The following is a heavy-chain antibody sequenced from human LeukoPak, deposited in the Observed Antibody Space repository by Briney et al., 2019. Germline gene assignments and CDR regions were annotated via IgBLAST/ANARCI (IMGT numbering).Heavy chain of an antibody. CDR3: ASNLYSSSWYRSDAFDI. Sequence: GESLKISCKGSGYSFTSYWIGWVRQMPGKGLEWMGIIYPGDSDTKYSPSFQGQVTISADKSISTAYLQWSSLKASDTAMYYCASNLYSSSWYRSDAFDIWGQGTMVTVSS. J-gene: IGHJ3*02. D-gene: IGHD6-13*01. V-gene: IGHV5-51*01. CDR2: IYPGDSDT. CDR1: GYSFTSYW.